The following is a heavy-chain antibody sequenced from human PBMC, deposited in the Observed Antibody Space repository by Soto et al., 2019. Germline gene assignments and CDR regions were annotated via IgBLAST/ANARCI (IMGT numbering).Heavy chain of an antibody. CDR1: GGSISSSSYY. V-gene: IGHV4-39*01. CDR2: IYYRGST. Sequence: PSETLSLTCTVSGGSISSSSYYWAWIRQPPGKGLEWNGSIYYRGSTYYSPSLKSRVTVSVDTSKSQFSLRLSSVTAADTAVYYCARIGGYYDILTGYNHGPDYWGQGTLVTVSS. D-gene: IGHD3-9*01. CDR3: ARIGGYYDILTGYNHGPDY. J-gene: IGHJ4*02.